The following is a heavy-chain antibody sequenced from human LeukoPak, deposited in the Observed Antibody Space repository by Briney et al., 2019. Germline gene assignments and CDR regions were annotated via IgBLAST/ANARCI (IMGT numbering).Heavy chain of an antibody. V-gene: IGHV4-34*09. CDR1: GGSFSGYY. J-gene: IGHJ4*02. CDR2: INHSGST. CDR3: ARDGGYSSSPAIGY. Sequence: SETLSLTCAVYGGSFSGYYWSWIRQSPGKGLEWIGEINHSGSTNYNPSLKSRVTISVDTSKNQFSLKLSSVTAADTAVYYCARDGGYSSSPAIGYWGQGTLVTVSS. D-gene: IGHD6-6*01.